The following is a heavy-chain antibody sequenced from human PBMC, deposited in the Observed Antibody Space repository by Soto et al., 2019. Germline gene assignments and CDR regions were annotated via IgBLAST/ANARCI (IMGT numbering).Heavy chain of an antibody. J-gene: IGHJ4*02. CDR1: GFSLSTSGVG. CDR2: IFWDDDK. V-gene: IGHV2-5*02. D-gene: IGHD3-3*02. Sequence: SGPTLVNPTQTLTLTCTFSGFSLSTSGVGVGWIRQPPGKALEWLALIFWDDDKRYSPSLKSRLTITKDTPKNQVVLTMTHMDPVDTATYYCAHSHDPFLEWTLFDYWGQGTLVTVSS. CDR3: AHSHDPFLEWTLFDY.